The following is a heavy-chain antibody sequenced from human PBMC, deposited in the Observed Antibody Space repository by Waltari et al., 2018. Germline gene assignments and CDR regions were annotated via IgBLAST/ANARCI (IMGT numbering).Heavy chain of an antibody. J-gene: IGHJ4*02. V-gene: IGHV3-23*01. Sequence: EVQLLESGGGLVQPGGSLRLSCAASGFTFSSYAMSWVRQAPGKGLGWVSAISGSGGSTYYADSVKGRFTISRDNSKNTLYLQMNSLRAEDTAVYYCAKDVFYSSSTFDYWGQGTLVTVSS. CDR2: ISGSGGST. D-gene: IGHD6-6*01. CDR3: AKDVFYSSSTFDY. CDR1: GFTFSSYA.